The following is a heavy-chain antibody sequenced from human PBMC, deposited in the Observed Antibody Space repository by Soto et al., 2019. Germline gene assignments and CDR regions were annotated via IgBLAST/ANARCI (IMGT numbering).Heavy chain of an antibody. CDR2: ISGSGGST. D-gene: IGHD3-9*01. Sequence: PGGSLRLSCAASGFTFSSYAISCCRQSPFKWLEWVSAISGSGGSTYYADSVKGRFTISRDNSKNTLYLQMNSLRAEDTAVYYCARERSGGDILTGYYIDYWGQGTLVTVSS. CDR1: GFTFSSYA. CDR3: ARERSGGDILTGYYIDY. J-gene: IGHJ4*02. V-gene: IGHV3-23*01.